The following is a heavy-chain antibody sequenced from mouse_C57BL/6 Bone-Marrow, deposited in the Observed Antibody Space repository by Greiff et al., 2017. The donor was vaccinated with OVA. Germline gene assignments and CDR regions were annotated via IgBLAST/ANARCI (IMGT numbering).Heavy chain of an antibody. Sequence: LQESGADLVKPEASLKISCKASGYAFSNYWMNWVKQRPGKGLEWIGQIYPGDGDTNYNGKFKGKATLTADKSSSTAYMHLSSLTSEDSAVYFCARGAYWGQGTTLTVSS. CDR3: ARGAY. J-gene: IGHJ2*01. CDR2: IYPGDGDT. CDR1: GYAFSNYW. D-gene: IGHD3-1*01. V-gene: IGHV1-80*01.